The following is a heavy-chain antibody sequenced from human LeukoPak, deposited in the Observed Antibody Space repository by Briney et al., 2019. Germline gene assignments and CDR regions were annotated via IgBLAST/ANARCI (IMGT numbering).Heavy chain of an antibody. CDR1: GGSISSGGYY. Sequence: SETLSLTCTVSGGSISSGGYYWSWIRQHPGKGLEWIGYIYYSGSTYYNPSLKSRVTISVDTSKNQFSLKLSSVTAADTAVYYCARFYDSSGIEKYYFDYWGQGNLVTVSS. CDR3: ARFYDSSGIEKYYFDY. V-gene: IGHV4-31*03. CDR2: IYYSGST. D-gene: IGHD3-22*01. J-gene: IGHJ4*02.